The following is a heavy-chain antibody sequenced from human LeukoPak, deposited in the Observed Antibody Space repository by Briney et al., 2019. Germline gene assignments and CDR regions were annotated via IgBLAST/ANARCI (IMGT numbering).Heavy chain of an antibody. CDR1: GFTFGRYA. CDR3: TRQGLAYYYDSTDYYPPGY. D-gene: IGHD3-22*01. CDR2: IRSKAYGWTT. V-gene: IGHV3-49*04. Sequence: GGSLRLSCATSGFTFGRYAMHWVRQAPGKGLEWVGFIRSKAYGWTTEYAASVKGRFTISRDDSKSIAYLQMNSLKTEDTAVYYCTRQGLAYYYDSTDYYPPGYWGQGTLVTVSS. J-gene: IGHJ4*02.